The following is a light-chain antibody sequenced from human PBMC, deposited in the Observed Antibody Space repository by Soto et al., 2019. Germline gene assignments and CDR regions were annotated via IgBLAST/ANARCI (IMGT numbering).Light chain of an antibody. V-gene: IGKV1-5*01. CDR2: DAS. J-gene: IGKJ5*01. CDR1: QTISSW. CDR3: QHYKTYAVT. Sequence: IQMTQSPSTLSGSLGDRVTITCRASQTISSWLAWYQQKPGKAPKLLIYDASSLESGVPSRFSGSGSGTEFTLTNSSLQPDDFATYYCQHYKTYAVTFGQGTRLEIK.